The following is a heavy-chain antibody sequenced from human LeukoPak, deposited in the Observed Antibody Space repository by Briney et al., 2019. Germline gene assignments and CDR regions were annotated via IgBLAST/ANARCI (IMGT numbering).Heavy chain of an antibody. CDR1: GFTFSSSW. J-gene: IGHJ4*02. Sequence: PGGSLRLSCAASGFTFSSSWMHWVRQAPGKGLVWVSRVNSDGSITNYADSVKGRFTISRDNAKNTLYLQMNSLRVEDTAVYYCIRALIGATDYWGQGTLVTVSS. D-gene: IGHD1-26*01. CDR3: IRALIGATDY. V-gene: IGHV3-74*01. CDR2: VNSDGSIT.